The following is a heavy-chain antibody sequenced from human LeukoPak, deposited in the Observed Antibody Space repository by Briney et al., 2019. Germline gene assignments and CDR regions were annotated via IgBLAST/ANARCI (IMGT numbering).Heavy chain of an antibody. V-gene: IGHV4-39*07. CDR1: GGSISSSSYY. CDR2: INHSGST. J-gene: IGHJ4*02. CDR3: ARVTGYTIEDYFDY. D-gene: IGHD3-9*01. Sequence: SETLSLTCTVSGGSISSSSYYWGWIRQPPGKGLEWIGEINHSGSTNYNPSLKSRVTISVDTSKNQFSLKLSSVTAADTAVYYCARVTGYTIEDYFDYWGQGTLVTVSS.